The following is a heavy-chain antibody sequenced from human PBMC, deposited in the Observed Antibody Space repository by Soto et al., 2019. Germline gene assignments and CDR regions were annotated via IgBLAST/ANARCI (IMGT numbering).Heavy chain of an antibody. D-gene: IGHD3-10*01. Sequence: EVQLLESGGGLVKPGGSLRLSCAASGFTFTNYAMTWVRQAPGKGLEWVSSISGGDGDTSYADSVEGRFTISRDNSENTMFLQMNSLRPDDTAVYYCAKDRFTSTVRKYWFFDLWGRGTLVTVSS. CDR3: AKDRFTSTVRKYWFFDL. J-gene: IGHJ2*01. V-gene: IGHV3-23*01. CDR1: GFTFTNYA. CDR2: ISGGDGDT.